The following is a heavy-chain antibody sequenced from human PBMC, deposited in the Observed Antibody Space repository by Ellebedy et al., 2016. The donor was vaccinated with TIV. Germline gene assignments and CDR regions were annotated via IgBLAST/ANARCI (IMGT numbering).Heavy chain of an antibody. CDR2: ISSSSDTI. J-gene: IGHJ3*02. V-gene: IGHV3-48*04. CDR1: GFTFSTYA. CDR3: ARGSDAFDI. Sequence: PSETLSLTCAASGFTFSTYAMRWFRQAPGKGLESISYISSSSDTIYYADSLKGRFTVSRDNARKSLYLQMDSLRPEDTAVYYGARGSDAFDIWGQGTMVTVSS.